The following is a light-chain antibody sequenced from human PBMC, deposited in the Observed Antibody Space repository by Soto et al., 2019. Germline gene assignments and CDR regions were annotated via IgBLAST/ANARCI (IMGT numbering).Light chain of an antibody. CDR3: QQYNSYSLA. CDR2: DAS. CDR1: QSISSW. J-gene: IGKJ1*01. Sequence: DLPMTQSPSTLSASVGDRVTITCRASQSISSWLAWYQQKPGKAPKLLIYDASSLESGVPSRFSGSGSGTEFTLTISSLQPDDFATYYCQQYNSYSLAFGQGTKVEIK. V-gene: IGKV1-5*01.